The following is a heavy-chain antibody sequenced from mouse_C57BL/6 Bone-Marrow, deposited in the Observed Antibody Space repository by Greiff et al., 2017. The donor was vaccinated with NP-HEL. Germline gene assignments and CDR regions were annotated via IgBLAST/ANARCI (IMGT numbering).Heavy chain of an antibody. CDR3: ARGGTYYSTHYYAMDY. CDR2: TLPGSGST. Sequence: QVQLKQSGAELMKPGASVKLSCKATGYTFTGYWIAWVKPRPGHGLEWIGETLPGSGSTYYNEKFKGKATFTADTSSNTAYMQLSSLTTEDSAIYYGARGGTYYSTHYYAMDYWGQGTSVTDSS. V-gene: IGHV1-9*01. CDR1: GYTFTGYW. D-gene: IGHD2-5*01. J-gene: IGHJ4*01.